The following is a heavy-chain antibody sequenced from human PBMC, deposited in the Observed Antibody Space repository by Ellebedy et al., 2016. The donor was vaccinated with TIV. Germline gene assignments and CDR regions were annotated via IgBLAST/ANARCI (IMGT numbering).Heavy chain of an antibody. J-gene: IGHJ6*02. V-gene: IGHV1-2*02. CDR2: INPNSGGT. CDR1: GYIFISYG. CDR3: ARVGPNSSGWYYYYYGMDV. D-gene: IGHD6-19*01. Sequence: ASVKVSCKASGYIFISYGISWVQQAPGQGLEWMGWINPNSGGTNYAQKFQGRVTMTRDTSISTAYMELSRLRSDDTAVYYCARVGPNSSGWYYYYYGMDVWGQGTTVTVSS.